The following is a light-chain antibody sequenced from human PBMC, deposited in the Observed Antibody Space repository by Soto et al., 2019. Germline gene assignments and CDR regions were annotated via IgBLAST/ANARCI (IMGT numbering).Light chain of an antibody. CDR2: DAT. V-gene: IGKV1-5*01. J-gene: IGKJ1*01. CDR1: HNIERW. Sequence: IQMTQSPSTLTASVGDRVTITCRASHNIERWMAWYQQKRGRAPSLLIFDATTLHSGVPSRFSGGGSGTEFTFTINGLQPDDFATYYCQQFAKSSTFGQGTTVEIK. CDR3: QQFAKSST.